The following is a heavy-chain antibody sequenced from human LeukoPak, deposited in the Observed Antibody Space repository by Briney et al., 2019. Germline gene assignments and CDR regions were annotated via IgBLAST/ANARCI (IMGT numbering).Heavy chain of an antibody. V-gene: IGHV3-23*01. CDR2: ISGSGGST. D-gene: IGHD4-17*01. J-gene: IGHJ3*02. Sequence: GSLRLSCAASGFTFSSYSMNWVRQAPGKGLEWVSAISGSGGSTYYADSVKGRFTISRDNSKNTLYLQMNSLRAEDTAVYYCESFPTVTTESDSFDIWGQGTMVTVSS. CDR3: ESFPTVTTESDSFDI. CDR1: GFTFSSYS.